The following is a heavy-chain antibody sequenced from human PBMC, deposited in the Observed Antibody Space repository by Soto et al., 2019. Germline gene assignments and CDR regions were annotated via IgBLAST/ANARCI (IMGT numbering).Heavy chain of an antibody. CDR2: INGDGSDT. J-gene: IGHJ4*02. V-gene: IGHV3-74*01. CDR1: EFTFSSYW. D-gene: IGHD4-17*01. CDR3: ARNQYMTTVSSFGY. Sequence: GGSLRLSCAASEFTFSSYWMHWVRQAPGKGLLWVSRINGDGSDTDYADSVKGRLTISRDNAKNTVYLQMNSLRDEDTAVYYCARNQYMTTVSSFGYWGQGTLVTVSS.